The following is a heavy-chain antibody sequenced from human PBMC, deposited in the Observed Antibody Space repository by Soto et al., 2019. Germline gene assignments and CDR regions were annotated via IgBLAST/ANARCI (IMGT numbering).Heavy chain of an antibody. V-gene: IGHV2-5*02. CDR3: AHRAGLQGNWNGGYFDF. CDR2: IYWDDDK. Sequence: QITLMESGPTRVRPTQTLTLTCTFSGFSLSTGGVGVGWIRQSPGKALERLALIYWDDDKRYSPSLKTRLLINKDTSKNQVILTMTNMDPVETATYYCAHRAGLQGNWNGGYFDFWGQGALVTVSS. D-gene: IGHD1-1*01. CDR1: GFSLSTGGVG. J-gene: IGHJ4*02.